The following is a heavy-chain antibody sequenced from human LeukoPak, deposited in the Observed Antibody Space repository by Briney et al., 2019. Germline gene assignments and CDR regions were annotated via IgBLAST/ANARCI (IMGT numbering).Heavy chain of an antibody. CDR1: GYTFTGYY. CDR2: INPNSGGT. J-gene: IGHJ6*03. D-gene: IGHD3-22*01. V-gene: IGHV1-2*02. Sequence: ASVKVSCKASGYTFTGYYMHWVRQAPGQGLEWMGWINPNSGGTNYAQKFQGRVTMTRDTSISTAYMELSRLRSDDTAVYYCARDRLGYYYDSSGYPYYYYYMDVWGKGTTVTISS. CDR3: ARDRLGYYYDSSGYPYYYYYMDV.